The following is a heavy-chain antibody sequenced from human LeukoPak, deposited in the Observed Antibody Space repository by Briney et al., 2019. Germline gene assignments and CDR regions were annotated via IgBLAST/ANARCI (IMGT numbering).Heavy chain of an antibody. CDR3: VKDVXTSPRCLLYSDS. J-gene: IGHJ4*02. V-gene: IGHV3-23*01. CDR2: ISGFNT. Sequence: GGSLRLSCRTSGFAFNNYAMNWVRQPPGKGLEWVSGISGFNTYYADSVNGRFTISRDDSKNVLYLQMNRLRVEDTAVYYCVKDVXTSPRCLLYSDSWGQGALVTVSS. CDR1: GFAFNNYA. D-gene: IGHD2-8*01.